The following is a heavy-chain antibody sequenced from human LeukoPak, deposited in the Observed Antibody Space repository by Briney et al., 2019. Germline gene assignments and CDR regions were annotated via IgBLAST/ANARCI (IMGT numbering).Heavy chain of an antibody. V-gene: IGHV1-2*02. CDR2: INPNSGGT. D-gene: IGHD5-18*01. CDR1: GYTFTGYY. J-gene: IGHJ4*02. CDR3: ARIPGYSYAPFDY. Sequence: ASVKVSCKASGYTFTGYYMHWVRQAPGQGLEWMGWINPNSGGTNYAQKFQGRVTMTRDTSISTAYMELSRLRSDDTAVYYCARIPGYSYAPFDYWGQGTLVTVPS.